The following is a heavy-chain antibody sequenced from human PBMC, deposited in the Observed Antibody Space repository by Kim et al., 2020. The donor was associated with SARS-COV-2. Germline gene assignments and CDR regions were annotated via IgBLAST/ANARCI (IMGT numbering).Heavy chain of an antibody. D-gene: IGHD3-22*01. J-gene: IGHJ4*02. CDR2: IHHNGNS. CDR3: ARKRADSSGFIGS. CDR1: GAAIDDYY. Sequence: SETLSLTCAVSGAAIDDYYWSWIRQAPGKGLEWIGYIHHNGNSNSNPSLESRVTISLDTSRNQFSLKLTYVTAADSAVYFCARKRADSSGFIGSWGQGTPVIVSS. V-gene: IGHV4-59*01.